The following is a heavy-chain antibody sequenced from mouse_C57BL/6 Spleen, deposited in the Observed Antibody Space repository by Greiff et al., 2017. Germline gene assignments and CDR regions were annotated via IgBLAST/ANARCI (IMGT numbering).Heavy chain of an antibody. V-gene: IGHV5-9-1*02. CDR1: GFTFSSYA. Sequence: EVQLVESGEGLVKPGGSLKLSCAASGFTFSSYAMSWVRQTPEKRLEWVAYISRGGDYTYYADTVKGRFTISRDNARNTLYLQMSSLKSEDTAVYYCTRDGGSSRYFDVWGTGTTVTVSS. CDR3: TRDGGSSRYFDV. J-gene: IGHJ1*03. CDR2: ISRGGDYT. D-gene: IGHD1-1*01.